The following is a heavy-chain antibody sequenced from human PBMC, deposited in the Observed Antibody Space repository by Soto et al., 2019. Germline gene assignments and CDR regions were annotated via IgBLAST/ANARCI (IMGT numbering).Heavy chain of an antibody. CDR2: IKQDGSEK. CDR1: GVTFSSYW. J-gene: IGHJ6*02. Sequence: EVQLVESGGGLVQPGGSLRLSCAASGVTFSSYWMSWVRQAPGKGLEWVANIKQDGSEKYYVDSVKGRFTISRDNAKNSLYLQMNSLRAEDAAVYYCAREVYATPYYYYGMDVWGQGTTVTVSS. D-gene: IGHD2-8*01. V-gene: IGHV3-7*01. CDR3: AREVYATPYYYYGMDV.